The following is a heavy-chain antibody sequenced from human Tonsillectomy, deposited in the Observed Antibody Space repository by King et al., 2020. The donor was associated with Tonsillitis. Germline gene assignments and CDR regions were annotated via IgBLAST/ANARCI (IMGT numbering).Heavy chain of an antibody. D-gene: IGHD4-23*01. J-gene: IGHJ3*02. CDR3: VKFGGNENDAFDI. V-gene: IGHV3-64D*06. CDR1: GFTFSSYA. Sequence: VQLVESGVGLVQPGGSLRLSCSASGFTFSSYAMHWFRQAPGKGLEYVSAISSNGGSTYYADSVKGRFTISRDNSKNTLYLQMSSLRAEDTAVYYCVKFGGNENDAFDIWGQGTMVTVSS. CDR2: ISSNGGST.